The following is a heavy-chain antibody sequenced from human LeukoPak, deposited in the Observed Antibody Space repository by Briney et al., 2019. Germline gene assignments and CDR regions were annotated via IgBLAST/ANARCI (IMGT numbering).Heavy chain of an antibody. V-gene: IGHV3-30-3*01. Sequence: GGSLRLSCAASGFIFSTYNMHWVSQAPGKGLAWVASISYDGNNKNYADSVKGRFTVSRDNSKNTLYLQMNSLSAEDTAVYYCARDQDGYWGQGTLVTVSS. J-gene: IGHJ4*02. CDR1: GFIFSTYN. CDR3: ARDQDGY. CDR2: ISYDGNNK.